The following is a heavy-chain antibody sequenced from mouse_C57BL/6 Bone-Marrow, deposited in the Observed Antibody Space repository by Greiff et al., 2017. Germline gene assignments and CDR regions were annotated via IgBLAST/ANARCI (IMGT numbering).Heavy chain of an antibody. CDR2: ISNLAYSI. D-gene: IGHD2-4*01. J-gene: IGHJ3*01. CDR3: ARLFMITTRRTFAY. Sequence: EVMLVASGGGLVQPGGSLKLSCAASGFTFSDYGMAWVRQARRKGPEWVAFISNLAYSIYYADTVTGRFTISRENAKNTLYLEMSSLRSEDTAMYYCARLFMITTRRTFAYWGQGTLVTVSA. V-gene: IGHV5-15*01. CDR1: GFTFSDYG.